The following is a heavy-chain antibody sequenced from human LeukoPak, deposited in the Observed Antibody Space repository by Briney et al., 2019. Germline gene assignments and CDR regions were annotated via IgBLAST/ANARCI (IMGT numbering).Heavy chain of an antibody. CDR3: ARDIVPPGIFWDN. CDR2: INQDGSEK. Sequence: GGSMRLSCAASGFTFSRFWMSWVGQAPGKGLEWVANINQDGSEKYYVDSVKGRFTISRDNAKNSLYLQMNSLRAEDTAVYYCARDIVPPGIFWDNLGQGTTVTVSS. J-gene: IGHJ4*02. CDR1: GFTFSRFW. V-gene: IGHV3-7*05. D-gene: IGHD2-2*01.